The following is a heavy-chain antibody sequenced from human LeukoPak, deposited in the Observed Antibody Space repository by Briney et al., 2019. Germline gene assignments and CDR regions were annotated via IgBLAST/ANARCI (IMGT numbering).Heavy chain of an antibody. CDR3: TKSRFYDYVWGGS. CDR2: IRSKAYGGTT. CDR1: GISIGDYA. V-gene: IGHV3-49*03. Sequence: GGSLRLSCTASGISIGDYAMSWFRQAPGKGLEWVSLIRSKAYGGTTEYAASVECRFTISRDDSKSIAYLQMNSLKTEDTAVYYCTKSRFYDYVWGGSWGQGTLVTVSS. D-gene: IGHD3-16*01. J-gene: IGHJ5*02.